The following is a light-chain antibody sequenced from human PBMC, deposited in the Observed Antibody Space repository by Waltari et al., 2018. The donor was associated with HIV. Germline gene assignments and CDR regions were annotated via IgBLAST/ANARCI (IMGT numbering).Light chain of an antibody. J-gene: IGLJ3*02. Sequence: QSALTQPASVPGSPGQSITISCTGSSNDVGGYNYVSWYQQHPGKAPRLMIYDVSTRPSGVSDRFSGSKSGDTASLTISGLQPEDEADYYCESYTSTSVWVFGGGTRLTVL. V-gene: IGLV2-14*03. CDR3: ESYTSTSVWV. CDR2: DVS. CDR1: SNDVGGYNY.